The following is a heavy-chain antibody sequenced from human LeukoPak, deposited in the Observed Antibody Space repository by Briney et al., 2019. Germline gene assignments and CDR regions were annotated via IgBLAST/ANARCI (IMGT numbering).Heavy chain of an antibody. CDR2: IYYSGST. CDR3: ARHLGLKGFDP. Sequence: SETLSLTCTVSGGSISSYHWSWIRQPPGKGLEWIGYIYYSGSTNYNPSLKSRVTISIDTSKNQFSLKPSSVTAADMAVYYCARHLGLKGFDPWGQGTLVTVSS. J-gene: IGHJ5*02. CDR1: GGSISSYH. D-gene: IGHD3/OR15-3a*01. V-gene: IGHV4-59*08.